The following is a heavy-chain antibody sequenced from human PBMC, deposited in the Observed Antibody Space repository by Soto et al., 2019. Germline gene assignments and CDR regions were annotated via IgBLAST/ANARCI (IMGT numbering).Heavy chain of an antibody. V-gene: IGHV1-2*02. CDR1: GYTFTVYY. D-gene: IGHD6-25*01. CDR2: INPDSGAT. Sequence: QVHLVQSGAEVKKPGASVTVSCKASGYTFTVYYIHWLRQAPGQGLEWLGWINPDSGATNYAQKFQGSVIMTRDTSISTAYMEFSSLRSDDTALYYCARRLTNSGIYYSGMDVWGQGTTVTVSS. J-gene: IGHJ6*02. CDR3: ARRLTNSGIYYSGMDV.